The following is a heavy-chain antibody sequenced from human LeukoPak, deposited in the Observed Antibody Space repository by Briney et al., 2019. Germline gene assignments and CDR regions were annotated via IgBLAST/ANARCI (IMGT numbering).Heavy chain of an antibody. CDR3: ARSENYKPEDWFDP. Sequence: PSETLSPTCTVSGGSISSSSYCWGWIRQPPGKGLEWIGSICYSGSTFYNPSLKSRVTLSVDTSKNQFSLKLSSVTAADTAVYYCARSENYKPEDWFDPRGQGTLVTVSS. CDR2: ICYSGST. V-gene: IGHV4-39*01. CDR1: GGSISSSSYC. J-gene: IGHJ5*02. D-gene: IGHD5-24*01.